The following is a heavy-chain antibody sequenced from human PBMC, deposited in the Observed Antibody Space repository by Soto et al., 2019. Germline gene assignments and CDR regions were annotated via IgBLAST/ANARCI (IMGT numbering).Heavy chain of an antibody. J-gene: IGHJ3*02. CDR2: MNPNSGNT. D-gene: IGHD3-22*01. Sequence: GASVKVSCKASGYTFTSYDINWVRQATGQGLEWMGWMNPNSGNTGYAQKFQGRVTMTRNTSISTAYMELSSLRSEDTAVYYCARGGGLYDSSGRGAFDIWGQGTMVTVSS. CDR3: ARGGGLYDSSGRGAFDI. CDR1: GYTFTSYD. V-gene: IGHV1-8*01.